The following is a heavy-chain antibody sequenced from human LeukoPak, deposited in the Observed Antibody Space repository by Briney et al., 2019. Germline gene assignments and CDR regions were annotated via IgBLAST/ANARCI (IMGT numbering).Heavy chain of an antibody. CDR1: GGSFSGYY. CDR3: ARGLVDTISKSFDY. CDR2: INHSGST. V-gene: IGHV4-34*01. J-gene: IGHJ4*02. D-gene: IGHD5-12*01. Sequence: SETLSLTCAVYGGSFSGYYWSWIRQPPGKGLEWIGEINHSGSTNYNPSLKSRVTISEDTSKNQFSLKLSSVTAADTAVYYCARGLVDTISKSFDYWGQGTLVTVSS.